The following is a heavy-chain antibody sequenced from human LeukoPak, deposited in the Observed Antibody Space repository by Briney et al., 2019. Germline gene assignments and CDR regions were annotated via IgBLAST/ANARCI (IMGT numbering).Heavy chain of an antibody. CDR2: LYCSGST. J-gene: IGHJ4*02. CDR3: ARHIPHIDYLDY. Sequence: HSETLSLTCTVSYATITSPRYYWAWIRQPPGKGLEWIGTLYCSGSTCYNPSLRSRVTISVDTSSNQFSLKLTSVTAADSAVYFCARHIPHIDYLDYWGQGTLVTVSS. D-gene: IGHD2-21*01. V-gene: IGHV4-39*01. CDR1: YATITSPRYY.